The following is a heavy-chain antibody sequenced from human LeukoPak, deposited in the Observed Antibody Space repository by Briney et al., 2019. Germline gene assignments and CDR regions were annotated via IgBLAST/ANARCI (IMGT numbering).Heavy chain of an antibody. CDR1: GVSISSNDYY. CDR2: IYYSGTT. V-gene: IGHV4-39*01. CDR3: ARHVGYEYFDY. J-gene: IGHJ4*02. Sequence: SETLSLTCTVSGVSISSNDYYWGWIRQTPGKGLEWIGSIYYSGTTYNNPSLNSRDAISVDTSKNQFSLKVNSVTAADTAVYYCARHVGYEYFDYWGQGALVTVSS. D-gene: IGHD5-12*01.